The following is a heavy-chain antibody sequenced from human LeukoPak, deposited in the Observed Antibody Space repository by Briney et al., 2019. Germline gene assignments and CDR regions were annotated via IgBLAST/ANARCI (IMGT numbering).Heavy chain of an antibody. D-gene: IGHD3-10*01. V-gene: IGHV3-21*01. CDR2: ISSSSSYI. J-gene: IGHJ4*02. Sequence: GGSLRLSCAASGFTFSSYSMNWVRQAPGEGLEWVSSISSSSSYIYYADSVKGRFTISRDNAKNSLYLQMNSLRAEDTAVYYCAVDLASGTYDYWGQGTLVTVSS. CDR3: AVDLASGTYDY. CDR1: GFTFSSYS.